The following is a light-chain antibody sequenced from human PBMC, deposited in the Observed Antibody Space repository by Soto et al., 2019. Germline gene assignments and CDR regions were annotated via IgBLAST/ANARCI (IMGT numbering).Light chain of an antibody. CDR1: QSISNN. J-gene: IGKJ4*01. CDR3: QQHNGGPLT. V-gene: IGKV3-15*01. CDR2: GAS. Sequence: EIVMTQSPATLSVAPGERATLSCRASQSISNNLAWYQQKPGQAPRLLIFGASTRATGIPARFSGSGSGTDFTLPTSTRQSEDSAVYSGQQHNGGPLTFGEGTKVEIK.